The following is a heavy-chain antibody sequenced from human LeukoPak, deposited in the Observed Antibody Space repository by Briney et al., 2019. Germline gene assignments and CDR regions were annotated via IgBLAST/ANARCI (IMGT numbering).Heavy chain of an antibody. CDR1: GFTFGDYA. CDR2: IRSKAYGGTT. V-gene: IGHV3-49*04. D-gene: IGHD1-26*01. J-gene: IGHJ3*02. CDR3: NRDPRGSYGSDAFDI. Sequence: GGSLRLSCTASGFTFGDYAMSWVRQAPGKGLEWVGFIRSKAYGGTTEYAASVKGRFTISRDDSKSIAYLQMNSLKTESTAVYYCNRDPRGSYGSDAFDICGQGTMVIVSS.